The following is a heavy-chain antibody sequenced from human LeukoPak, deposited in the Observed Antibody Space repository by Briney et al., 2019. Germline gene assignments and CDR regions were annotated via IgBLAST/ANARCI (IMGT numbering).Heavy chain of an antibody. V-gene: IGHV3-30-3*01. CDR3: ARELDY. CDR1: GFTFSGYT. CDR2: ISYDGSNK. Sequence: GGSLRLSCAASGFTFSGYTMHWVRQAPGKGLEWVAVISYDGSNKYYADSVKGRFTISRDNSKNTLYLQMNSLRAEDTAVYYCARELDYWGQGTLVTVSS. J-gene: IGHJ4*02.